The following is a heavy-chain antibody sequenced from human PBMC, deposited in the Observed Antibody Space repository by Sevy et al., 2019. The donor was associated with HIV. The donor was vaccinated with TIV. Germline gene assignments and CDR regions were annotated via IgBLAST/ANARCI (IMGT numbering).Heavy chain of an antibody. J-gene: IGHJ3*02. CDR3: ASGGLYVSSGYYYVSAFDI. V-gene: IGHV3-33*01. CDR1: GFTFSSYG. CDR2: IWYDGSNK. D-gene: IGHD3-22*01. Sequence: GGSLRLSCAASGFTFSSYGMHWVRQAPGKGLEWVAVIWYDGSNKYYADSVKGRFTISRDNSKNTLYLQMNSLRAEDTAVYYCASGGLYVSSGYYYVSAFDIWGQGTMVTVSS.